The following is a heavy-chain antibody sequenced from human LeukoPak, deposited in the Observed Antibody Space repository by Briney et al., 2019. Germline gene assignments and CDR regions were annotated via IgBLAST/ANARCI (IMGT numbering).Heavy chain of an antibody. Sequence: ASVKVSCKASGYTFTSYDINWVRQATGQGLGWMGWMNPNSGNTGYAQKFQGRVTMTRNTSISTAYMELSSLRSEDTAVYYCARVDCSSTSCYYYYGRDIWGQATTVTVSS. D-gene: IGHD2-2*01. J-gene: IGHJ6*02. CDR2: MNPNSGNT. V-gene: IGHV1-8*01. CDR1: GYTFTSYD. CDR3: ARVDCSSTSCYYYYGRDI.